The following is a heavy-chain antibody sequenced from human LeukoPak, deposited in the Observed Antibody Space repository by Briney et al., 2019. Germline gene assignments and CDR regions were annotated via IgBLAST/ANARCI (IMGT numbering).Heavy chain of an antibody. D-gene: IGHD5-18*01. CDR3: VRGGGYSYGPGDH. CDR2: INSDGSST. J-gene: IGHJ4*02. Sequence: GGSLRLSCAASGFTFSGYWMHWVRHAPGKGLVWVSRINSDGSSTTYADSVKGRFTISRDNAKNTLYLQMNSLRAEDTAVYYCVRGGGYSYGPGDHWGQGTLVTASS. V-gene: IGHV3-74*01. CDR1: GFTFSGYW.